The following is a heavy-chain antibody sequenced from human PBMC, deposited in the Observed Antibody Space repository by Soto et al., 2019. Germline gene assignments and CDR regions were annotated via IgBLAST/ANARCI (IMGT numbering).Heavy chain of an antibody. J-gene: IGHJ4*02. D-gene: IGHD4-4*01. CDR3: ARETVTTRGSLDY. CDR2: IYYSGST. CDR1: GGSISSGGYY. V-gene: IGHV4-31*03. Sequence: SETLSLTCTVSGGSISSGGYYWSWIRQHPGKGLEWIGYIYYSGSTYYNPSLKSRVTISVDTSKNQFSLKLSSVTAADTAVYYCARETVTTRGSLDYWGQGTLVTVSS.